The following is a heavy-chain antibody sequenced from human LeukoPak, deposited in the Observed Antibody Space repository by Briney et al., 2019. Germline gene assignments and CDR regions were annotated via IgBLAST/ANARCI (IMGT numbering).Heavy chain of an antibody. V-gene: IGHV4-59*01. CDR2: IYYSGST. CDR1: GGSISSYY. D-gene: IGHD3-22*01. J-gene: IGHJ4*02. CDR3: AGTYYCDSSGYFDY. Sequence: PSETLSLTCTVSGGSISSYYWSWIRQPPGKGLEWIGYIYYSGSTNYNPSLKSRVTISVDTSKNQFSLKLSSVTAADTAVYYCAGTYYCDSSGYFDYWGQGTLVTVSS.